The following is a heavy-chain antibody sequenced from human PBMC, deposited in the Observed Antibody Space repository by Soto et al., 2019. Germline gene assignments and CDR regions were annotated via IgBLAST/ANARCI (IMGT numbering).Heavy chain of an antibody. D-gene: IGHD6-19*01. J-gene: IGHJ5*02. Sequence: PSETLSLTCTVSGGSIRNYYWSWIRQTPGRGLEWIAFIHYSGTTNYNPSLKSRVAISVDLSKNQLSLKMTSMTAADTVVYYCARAQTGWFTTSSGWFDTWGQGTQVTVSS. CDR2: IHYSGTT. CDR1: GGSIRNYY. V-gene: IGHV4-59*01. CDR3: ARAQTGWFTTSSGWFDT.